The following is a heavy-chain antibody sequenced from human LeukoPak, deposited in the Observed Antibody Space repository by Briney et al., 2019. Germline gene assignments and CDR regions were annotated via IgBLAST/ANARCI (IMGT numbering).Heavy chain of an antibody. D-gene: IGHD2/OR15-2a*01. V-gene: IGHV1-2*06. CDR1: GYTFTSYH. CDR2: IHPSSGAT. CDR3: ARDLPFED. J-gene: IGHJ4*02. Sequence: ASVKVSCKASGYTFTSYHMHWVRQAPGQGLEWMGRIHPSSGATNYAQRFQGRITLTRDTSINTAYMELSRLTSDDTAVYYCARDLPFEDWGQGTLVTVSS.